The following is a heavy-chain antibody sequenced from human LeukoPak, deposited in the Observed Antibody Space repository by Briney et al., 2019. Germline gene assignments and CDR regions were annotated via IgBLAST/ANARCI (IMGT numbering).Heavy chain of an antibody. Sequence: GGSLRLSCAASGFNFSIYSMNWVRQAPGKGLGWVSYITRSSTTIYYADSVKGRFTISRDNAKNSLYLQMNSLRVEDTANCAGGDYNWNGFDPWGQGTLVTVSS. CDR1: GFNFSIYS. CDR3: GDYNWNGFDP. V-gene: IGHV3-48*01. J-gene: IGHJ5*02. D-gene: IGHD1-20*01. CDR2: ITRSSTTI.